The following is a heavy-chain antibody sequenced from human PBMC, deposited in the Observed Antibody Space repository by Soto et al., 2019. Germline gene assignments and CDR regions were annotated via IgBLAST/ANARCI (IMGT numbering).Heavy chain of an antibody. CDR1: GGSFSGYY. D-gene: IGHD3-3*01. CDR3: ARRAGYYDFWSGSPDDY. CDR2: INHSGST. J-gene: IGHJ4*02. Sequence: PSETLSLTCAVYGGSFSGYYWSWIRQPPGKGLEWIGEINHSGSTNYNPSLKSRVTISIDTSKNQFSLNLSSVTAADTAVYYCARRAGYYDFWSGSPDDYWGQRTLVTVS. V-gene: IGHV4-34*01.